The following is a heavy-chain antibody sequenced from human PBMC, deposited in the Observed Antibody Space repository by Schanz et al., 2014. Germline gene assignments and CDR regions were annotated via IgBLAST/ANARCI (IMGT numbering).Heavy chain of an antibody. CDR1: GFTFSSYG. CDR2: VCYDGSKK. Sequence: LVESGGGVVQPGRSLRLSCAASGFTFSSYGMHWVRQVPGKGLEWVAVVCYDGSKKYYADSVKGRFTTSRDNSKNTMYLQMNSLRSEDTAVYYCARDDAWAFDYWGHGTLVTVSS. J-gene: IGHJ4*01. V-gene: IGHV3-33*01. CDR3: ARDDAWAFDY. D-gene: IGHD7-27*01.